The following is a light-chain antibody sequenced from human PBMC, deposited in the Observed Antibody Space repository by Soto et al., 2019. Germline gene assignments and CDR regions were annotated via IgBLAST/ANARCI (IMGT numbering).Light chain of an antibody. J-gene: IGLJ1*01. CDR2: EVS. CDR3: SSYAGSNNYV. CDR1: SSDVGGYNS. V-gene: IGLV2-8*01. Sequence: QSALTQPPSASGSPGQSVTISCTGTSSDVGGYNSVSWYQHHPGKAPKLMIYEVSKRPSGVPDRFSGSKSANTGSLTVSGLLAEDEADYYCSSYAGSNNYVFGTGTKLTVL.